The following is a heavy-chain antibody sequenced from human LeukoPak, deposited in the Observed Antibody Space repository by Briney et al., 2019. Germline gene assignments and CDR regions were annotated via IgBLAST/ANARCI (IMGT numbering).Heavy chain of an antibody. V-gene: IGHV4-31*03. CDR1: GGSISSGGYY. CDR2: IYYSGST. Sequence: PSQTLSLTCTVSGGSISSGGYYWSWIRQHPGTGLEWIGYIYYSGSTYYNPSLKSRVTISVDTSKNQFSLKLSSVTAADTAVYYCARLNSRGAAMVTWIDYWGQGTLVTVSS. CDR3: ARLNSRGAAMVTWIDY. J-gene: IGHJ4*02. D-gene: IGHD5-18*01.